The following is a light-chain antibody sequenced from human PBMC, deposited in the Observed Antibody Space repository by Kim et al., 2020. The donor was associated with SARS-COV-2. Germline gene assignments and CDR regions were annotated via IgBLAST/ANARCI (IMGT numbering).Light chain of an antibody. Sequence: VSQGERATLSCRASQSVSSHLAWYQQNPGQAPRLLIYDASTRATGLPARFSGSGSGTEFTLTISSLQSEDFAVNYCQQYYGWPLTFGGGTKVDIK. CDR2: DAS. CDR1: QSVSSH. V-gene: IGKV3-15*01. J-gene: IGKJ4*01. CDR3: QQYYGWPLT.